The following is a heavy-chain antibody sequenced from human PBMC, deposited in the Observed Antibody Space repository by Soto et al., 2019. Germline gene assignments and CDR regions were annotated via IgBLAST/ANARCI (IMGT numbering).Heavy chain of an antibody. V-gene: IGHV3-30*18. Sequence: QVQLVESGGGVVQPGRSLRLSCAASGFTFSSYGIHWVGKAPGKGLEWVALISHDGTDKYYADSVKGRFTISRDNFKNTLYLQMSSLRPEDTAVYYCVKERYAQLWLEDYGMDVWGQGTTVTV. CDR2: ISHDGTDK. CDR1: GFTFSSYG. J-gene: IGHJ6*02. CDR3: VKERYAQLWLEDYGMDV. D-gene: IGHD5-18*01.